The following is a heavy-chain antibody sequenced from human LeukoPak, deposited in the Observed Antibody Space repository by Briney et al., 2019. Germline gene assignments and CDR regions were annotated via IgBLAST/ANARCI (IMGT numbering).Heavy chain of an antibody. D-gene: IGHD2-2*01. J-gene: IGHJ5*02. Sequence: GASVKVSCKASGYTFTGYYMHWVRQAPGQGLEWIGWINPNSGGTNYAQKFQGRVTMTRDTSISTAYMELSRLRSDDTAVYCCAREYCSSTSCPLDPWGQGTLVTVSS. CDR2: INPNSGGT. CDR3: AREYCSSTSCPLDP. V-gene: IGHV1-2*02. CDR1: GYTFTGYY.